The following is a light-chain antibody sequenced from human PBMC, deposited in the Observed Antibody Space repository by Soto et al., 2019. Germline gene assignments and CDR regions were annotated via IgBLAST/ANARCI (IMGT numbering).Light chain of an antibody. V-gene: IGKV3-20*01. J-gene: IGKJ2*01. CDR3: QQYGSSTTT. CDR1: QSVSSSY. Sequence: EMVLTQSPGTLSLSPGDTVALSCRASQSVSSSYLAWYQQRPGQAPRLLIYGASSRATGIPDRFSGSGSETDFTLTISRLEPEDFAVYYCQQYGSSTTTFGQGTKLEVK. CDR2: GAS.